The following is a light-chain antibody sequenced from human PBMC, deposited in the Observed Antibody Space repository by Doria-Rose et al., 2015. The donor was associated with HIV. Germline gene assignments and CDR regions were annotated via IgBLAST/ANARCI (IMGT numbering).Light chain of an antibody. J-gene: IGKJ5*01. CDR3: QQYGTSRVA. CDR2: DAS. V-gene: IGKV3-20*01. CDR1: QRVKSSY. Sequence: EIELTQSPGTLSLSPGERASLSCRASQRVKSSYLAWYQQKPGQAPRLLIYDASTRATGIPDRFRGSGSGTDFTLTISRLEPEDVAVYYWQQYGTSRVAFGQGTRLEVK.